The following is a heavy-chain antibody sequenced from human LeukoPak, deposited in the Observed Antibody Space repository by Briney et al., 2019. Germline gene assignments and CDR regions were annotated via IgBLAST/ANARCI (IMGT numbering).Heavy chain of an antibody. V-gene: IGHV4-59*08. CDR3: ARQGRGRGYYFDY. CDR2: IYYSGST. D-gene: IGHD2-15*01. CDR1: GGSISSYY. Sequence: PSETLSLTCTVSGGSISSYYWSWIRQPPGKGLEWIGYIYYSGSTNYNPSLKSRVTLSVDTSKNQFSLKLSSVTAADTAVYYCARQGRGRGYYFDYWGQGTLVTVSS. J-gene: IGHJ4*02.